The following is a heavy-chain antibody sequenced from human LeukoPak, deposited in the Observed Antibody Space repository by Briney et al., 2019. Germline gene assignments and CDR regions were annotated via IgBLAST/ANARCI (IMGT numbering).Heavy chain of an antibody. CDR2: IYYSGST. V-gene: IGHV4-39*07. Sequence: PSETLSLTCTVSGDSISSSSYYWGWIRQPPGKGLEWIGSIYYSGSTYYNPSLKSRVTISVDTSKNQFSLKLSSVTAADTAVYYCASTAAGTPYYYYYYMDVWGKGTTVTISS. D-gene: IGHD6-13*01. CDR1: GDSISSSSYY. CDR3: ASTAAGTPYYYYYYMDV. J-gene: IGHJ6*03.